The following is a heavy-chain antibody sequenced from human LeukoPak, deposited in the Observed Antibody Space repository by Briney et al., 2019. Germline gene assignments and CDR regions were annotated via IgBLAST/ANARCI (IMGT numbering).Heavy chain of an antibody. CDR2: ISYDGSNN. D-gene: IGHD5-12*01. J-gene: IGHJ4*02. Sequence: GRSLRLSCAASRFTFSSYAMHLVRQAPGKGLAWVAVISYDGSNNYYAEYMKGRFTIARDNSKNTLYLQMNSLRAEDTAFYFQAEDGIRDSGYDIDYWGQGTLVTVSS. CDR1: RFTFSSYA. V-gene: IGHV3-30-3*01. CDR3: AEDGIRDSGYDIDY.